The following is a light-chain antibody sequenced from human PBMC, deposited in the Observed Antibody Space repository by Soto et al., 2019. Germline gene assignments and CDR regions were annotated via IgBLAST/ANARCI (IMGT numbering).Light chain of an antibody. J-gene: IGKJ4*01. CDR2: DAS. CDR1: EGVRNNY. CDR3: QQYGRSPLT. Sequence: EIVLTQSPDTLSLSPGERATLSCRASEGVRNNYLAWYQQKPGQAPKFLIYDASSRATGIPDRFSGSGSGTDFTLTISRLEPEDFAVYYCQQYGRSPLTFGGGTKVEIK. V-gene: IGKV3-20*01.